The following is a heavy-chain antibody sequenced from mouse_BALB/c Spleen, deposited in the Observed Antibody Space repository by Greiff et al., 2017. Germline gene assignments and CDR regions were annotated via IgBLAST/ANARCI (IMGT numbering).Heavy chain of an antibody. J-gene: IGHJ4*01. V-gene: IGHV1-5*01. Sequence: EVQLQESGTVLARPGASVKMSCKASGYTFTSYWMHWVKQRPGQGLEWIGAIYPGNSDTSYNQKFKGKAKLTAVTSTSTAYMELSSLTNEDSAVYYCTRSGYEGAMDYWGQGTSATVSS. CDR1: GYTFTSYW. CDR2: IYPGNSDT. CDR3: TRSGYEGAMDY. D-gene: IGHD2-2*01.